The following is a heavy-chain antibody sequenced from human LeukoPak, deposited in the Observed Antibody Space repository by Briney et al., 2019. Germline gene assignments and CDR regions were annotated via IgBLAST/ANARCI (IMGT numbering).Heavy chain of an antibody. CDR1: GYTFSSYG. CDR3: AKVYSSINYFDY. CDR2: IWYDGSKT. Sequence: GGSLRLSCAASGYTFSSYGMHWVRQAPGKGLEWVALIWYDGSKTYYADSVKGRFTISRDNSKNTLYLQMNSLRAEDTAVYYCAKVYSSINYFDYWGQGTLVTVSS. V-gene: IGHV3-33*06. J-gene: IGHJ4*02. D-gene: IGHD6-13*01.